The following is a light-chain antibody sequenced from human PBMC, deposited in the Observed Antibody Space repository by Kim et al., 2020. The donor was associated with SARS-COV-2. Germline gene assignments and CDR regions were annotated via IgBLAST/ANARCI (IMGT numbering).Light chain of an antibody. CDR3: QQRSNWPPYS. CDR2: DAS. Sequence: PPAERATLSCSASHTVTIDLAGNQQQPGQAPRLLIYDASNMATGIPARFSGSGSGTDFTLAISSLEPEDFAVYYCQQRSNWPPYSFGQGTKLEI. J-gene: IGKJ2*03. V-gene: IGKV3-11*01. CDR1: HTVTID.